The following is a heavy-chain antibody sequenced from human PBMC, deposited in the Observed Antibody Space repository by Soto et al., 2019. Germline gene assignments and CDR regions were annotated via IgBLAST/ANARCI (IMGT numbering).Heavy chain of an antibody. CDR2: VLHTGGGT. J-gene: IGHJ4*02. V-gene: IGHV3-23*01. D-gene: IGHD3-10*01. Sequence: GGSLRLSCAASGFTFNNYAMTWVRQAPGKGPEWVSTVLHTGGGTFYADSVRGRFVISRDNSKDTLYLQMNSLRAEDTAVYQCVRDYYHISGSHYDIPLDSWGQGTLVTVSS. CDR1: GFTFNNYA. CDR3: VRDYYHISGSHYDIPLDS.